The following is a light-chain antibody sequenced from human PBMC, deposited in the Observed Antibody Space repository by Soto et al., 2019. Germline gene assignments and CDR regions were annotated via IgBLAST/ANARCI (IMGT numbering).Light chain of an antibody. V-gene: IGKV4-1*01. CDR1: QSLLFSSNNKNY. CDR2: WAS. J-gene: IGKJ4*01. CDR3: QQYHSPPLS. Sequence: DIVMTQSPDSLAVSLGERATINCKSSQSLLFSSNNKNYLAWYQQKGGQPPKLLIYWASTRESGVPDRFSGSGSGTDFTLTITSLKAEDVAVYYCQQYHSPPLSFGGGTKVDIK.